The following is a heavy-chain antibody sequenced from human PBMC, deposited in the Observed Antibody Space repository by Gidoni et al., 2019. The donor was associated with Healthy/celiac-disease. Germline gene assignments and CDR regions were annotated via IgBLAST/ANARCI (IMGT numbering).Heavy chain of an antibody. J-gene: IGHJ4*02. V-gene: IGHV3-30*18. Sequence: QVQLVESGVGVVQPGRSLRLSCAASGFTFSTYGMHWVRQAPGKGLEWVAGISYDGSNKYYADSVKCRFTISRDNSKNTLYLQMNSLRAEDTAVYYCANARGDSYSAIDDWGQGTLVTVSS. CDR1: GFTFSTYG. D-gene: IGHD5-18*01. CDR2: ISYDGSNK. CDR3: ANARGDSYSAIDD.